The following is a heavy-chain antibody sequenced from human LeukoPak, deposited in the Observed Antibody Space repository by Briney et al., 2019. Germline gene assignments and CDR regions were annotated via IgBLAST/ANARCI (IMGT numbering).Heavy chain of an antibody. Sequence: SETLSLTCTVSGGSISSGGYYWSWIRQHPGKGLEWIGYIYYSGSTYYNPSLKSRVTISVDTSKNQFSLKLSSVTAADTAVYYCARRPNTPIVVVTATALGPDSYGMDVWGQGTTVTVSS. CDR2: IYYSGST. J-gene: IGHJ6*02. D-gene: IGHD2-21*02. V-gene: IGHV4-31*03. CDR3: ARRPNTPIVVVTATALGPDSYGMDV. CDR1: GGSISSGGYY.